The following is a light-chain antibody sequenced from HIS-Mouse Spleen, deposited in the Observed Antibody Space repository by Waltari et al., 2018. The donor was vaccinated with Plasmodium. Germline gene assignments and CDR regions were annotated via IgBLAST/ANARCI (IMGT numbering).Light chain of an antibody. CDR1: QSVSRN. V-gene: IGKV3-15*01. CDR2: GAS. Sequence: EIVMTQSPATLSVSPGERATLSCRASQSVSRNLAWYQQKPGQATRLLIYGASTRATGIPARFSGSGSGTEFTLTISSMQSEDFAVYYCQQYNNWPPWTFGQGTKVEIK. CDR3: QQYNNWPPWT. J-gene: IGKJ1*01.